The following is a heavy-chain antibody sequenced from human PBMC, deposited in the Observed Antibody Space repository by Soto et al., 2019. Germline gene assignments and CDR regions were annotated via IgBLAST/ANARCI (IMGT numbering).Heavy chain of an antibody. J-gene: IGHJ4*02. CDR2: IYYNGTT. D-gene: IGHD3-22*01. Sequence: QVQLQESGPGLVKPSETLSLTCTVSGGSISGGDYYWTWIRQSPGKGLEWIGNIYYNGTTYYNPFTKTRVTISVDTSNNQSSLSLNSVTATDTAVYYCARRTGMIRRNDSWGQGTLVIVST. CDR3: ARRTGMIRRNDS. V-gene: IGHV4-30-4*01. CDR1: GGSISGGDYY.